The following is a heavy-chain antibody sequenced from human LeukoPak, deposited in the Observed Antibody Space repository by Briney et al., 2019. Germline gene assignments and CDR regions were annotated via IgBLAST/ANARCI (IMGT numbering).Heavy chain of an antibody. CDR1: GGSFSGYY. V-gene: IGHV4-34*01. CDR3: ARASKN. CDR2: INNSGST. Sequence: SETLSLTCAVYGGSFSGYYWSWIRQPPGKGLEWIGEINNSGSTNYNPSLKSRVTISVDTSKNQFSLKLSSVTAADTAVYYCARASKNWGQGTLVTVSS. J-gene: IGHJ4*02. D-gene: IGHD6-6*01.